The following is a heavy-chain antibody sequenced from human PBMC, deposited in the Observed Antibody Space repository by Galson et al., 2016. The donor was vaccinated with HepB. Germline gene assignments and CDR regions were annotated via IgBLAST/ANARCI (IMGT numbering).Heavy chain of an antibody. J-gene: IGHJ4*02. V-gene: IGHV1-46*01. CDR1: EYTFTSCY. Sequence: SVKVSCKASEYTFTSCYMHWVRQAPGQGLEWMGLVNPTDSSTDYAQRVRGRITVTRDTSTRTVYLELSSLRSEDTAMYYCAREEISGLKRFDSWGQGTLVTVSS. D-gene: IGHD1-26*01. CDR2: VNPTDSST. CDR3: AREEISGLKRFDS.